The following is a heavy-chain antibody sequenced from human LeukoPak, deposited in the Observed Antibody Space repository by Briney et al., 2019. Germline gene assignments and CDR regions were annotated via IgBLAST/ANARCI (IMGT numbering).Heavy chain of an antibody. V-gene: IGHV1-8*03. CDR2: MNPNSGNT. CDR1: GYTFTSYD. D-gene: IGHD3-16*02. CDR3: ARGLMITFGGVIEDYYYYMDV. Sequence: ASVKVSCNACGYTFTSYDSNWVRQATGQGLEWMGWMNPNSGNTGYAQKFQGRVTITRNTSISTAYMELSSLRSEDTAVYYCARGLMITFGGVIEDYYYYMDVWGKGTTVTVSS. J-gene: IGHJ6*03.